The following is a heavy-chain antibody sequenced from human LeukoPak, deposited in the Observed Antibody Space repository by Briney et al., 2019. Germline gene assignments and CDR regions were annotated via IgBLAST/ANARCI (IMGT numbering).Heavy chain of an antibody. CDR2: IIPIFGTA. CDR3: AREATGWFDP. V-gene: IGHV1-69*05. J-gene: IGHJ5*02. Sequence: GASVKVSCKASGGTFISYAISWVRQAPGQGLEGMGGIIPIFGTANYAQKFQGRVTITTDESTSTAYMELSSLRSEDTAVYYCAREATGWFDPWGQGTLVTVSS. CDR1: GGTFISYA.